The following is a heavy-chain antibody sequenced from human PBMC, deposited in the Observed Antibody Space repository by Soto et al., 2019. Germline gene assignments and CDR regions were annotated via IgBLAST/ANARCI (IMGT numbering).Heavy chain of an antibody. Sequence: SDTLSLTCAVSGGSIRSGGYSCSWIRQPPGKGLEWIVNIYHSGSTYYSPSLRSRVTISVDRSKNQFCLEPSSETAANTAVYHCASLVSNFWHYYESWRQRTVDSVSS. CDR1: GGSIRSGGYS. V-gene: IGHV4-30-2*01. J-gene: IGHJ4*02. CDR2: IYHSGST. CDR3: ASLVSNFWHYYES. D-gene: IGHD3-9*01.